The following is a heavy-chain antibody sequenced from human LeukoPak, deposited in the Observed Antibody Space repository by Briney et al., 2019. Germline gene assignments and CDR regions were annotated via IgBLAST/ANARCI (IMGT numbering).Heavy chain of an antibody. CDR1: GGSISSSSYY. D-gene: IGHD2-2*01. Sequence: SETLSLTCTVSGGSISSSSYYWGWIRQPPGKGLEWIGSIYYSGSTYYNPSLKSRVTISVDTSKNQFSLKLGSVTAADTAVYYCARIIGYCSSTSCQYYYYYYMDVWGKGTTVTISS. J-gene: IGHJ6*03. CDR3: ARIIGYCSSTSCQYYYYYYMDV. CDR2: IYYSGST. V-gene: IGHV4-39*01.